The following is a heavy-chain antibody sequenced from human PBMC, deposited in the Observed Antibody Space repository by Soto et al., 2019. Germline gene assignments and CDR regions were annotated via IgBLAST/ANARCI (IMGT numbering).Heavy chain of an antibody. J-gene: IGHJ3*02. CDR3: AREWLTFGSGAVGGAFDI. Sequence: QVQLVQSGTEVRKPGSSVKVSCKASGGTFDSNAISWVRLAPGQGLEWMGGIIPIFGTINNAQKFQDRVTITAAESANIVYMELSSLRSEDTAIYYCAREWLTFGSGAVGGAFDIWGQGTLVTVSS. CDR2: IIPIFGTI. D-gene: IGHD3-10*01. V-gene: IGHV1-69*12. CDR1: GGTFDSNA.